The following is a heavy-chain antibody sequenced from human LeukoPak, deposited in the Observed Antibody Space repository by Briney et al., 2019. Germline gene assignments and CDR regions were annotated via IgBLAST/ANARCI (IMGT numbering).Heavy chain of an antibody. CDR2: AKNKADSYTT. V-gene: IGHV3-72*01. CDR3: ATTYGSGTYYQYYFDY. J-gene: IGHJ4*02. Sequence: PGGSLRLSCAASGFTFSDYYMDWVRQAPGKGLEWVGRAKNKADSYTTEYAASVKCRFTISRDDSKNSLYLQMNSLKTEDTAVYYCATTYGSGTYYQYYFDYWGQGTLVTVSS. D-gene: IGHD3-10*01. CDR1: GFTFSDYY.